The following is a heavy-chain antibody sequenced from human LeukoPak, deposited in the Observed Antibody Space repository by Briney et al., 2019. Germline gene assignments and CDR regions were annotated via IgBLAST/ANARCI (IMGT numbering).Heavy chain of an antibody. CDR1: GFTFSSYA. J-gene: IGHJ4*02. CDR2: ISSNVGST. Sequence: PGGSLRLSCVAPGFTFSSYAMQWVRQAPGKGLEYVSAISSNVGSTYYANSVKGRFTISRDNSKNTLYIQMGSLRGEDMAVYYCARDEGDYSGGYWLDYWGQGALVTVSS. CDR3: ARDEGDYSGGYWLDY. V-gene: IGHV3-64*01. D-gene: IGHD1-26*01.